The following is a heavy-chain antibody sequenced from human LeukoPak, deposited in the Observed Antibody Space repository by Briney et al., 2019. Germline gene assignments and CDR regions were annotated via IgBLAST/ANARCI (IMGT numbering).Heavy chain of an antibody. D-gene: IGHD1-26*01. V-gene: IGHV3-30*02. Sequence: PGGSLRLSCAASGFTFSSYGMHWVRQAPGKGLEWVAFIRYDGSNKYYADSVKGRFTISRDNSKNTLYLQMNSLRAEATAVYYCAKSSVGATDYYYYYMDVWGKGTTVTVSS. CDR1: GFTFSSYG. J-gene: IGHJ6*03. CDR2: IRYDGSNK. CDR3: AKSSVGATDYYYYYMDV.